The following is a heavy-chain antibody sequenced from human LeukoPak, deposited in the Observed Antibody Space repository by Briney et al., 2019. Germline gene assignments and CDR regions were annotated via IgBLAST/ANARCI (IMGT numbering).Heavy chain of an antibody. V-gene: IGHV3-48*01. D-gene: IGHD3-3*01. CDR1: GFTFSSYN. Sequence: GGSLRLSCAASGFTFSSYNMNWVRQAPGKGLEWVSYISSSSSTMYYADSVKGRFTISRDNAKNSLYLQMNSLRVEDTAVYYCARNTIFGVVPYYFDYWGQGTLVTVSS. CDR2: ISSSSSTM. J-gene: IGHJ4*02. CDR3: ARNTIFGVVPYYFDY.